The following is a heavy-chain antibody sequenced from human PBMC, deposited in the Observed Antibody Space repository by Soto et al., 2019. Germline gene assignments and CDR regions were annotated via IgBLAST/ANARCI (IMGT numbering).Heavy chain of an antibody. J-gene: IGHJ5*02. CDR3: ARDSGQYSSSWYLNWFDP. CDR2: IYTSGST. V-gene: IGHV4-4*07. CDR1: GGSISSYY. D-gene: IGHD6-13*01. Sequence: SETLSLTCTVSGGSISSYYWSWIRQPAGKGLEWIGRIYTSGSTNYNPSLKSRVTMSVDTSKNQFSLKLSSVTAADTAVYYCARDSGQYSSSWYLNWFDPWGQGTLVTVSS.